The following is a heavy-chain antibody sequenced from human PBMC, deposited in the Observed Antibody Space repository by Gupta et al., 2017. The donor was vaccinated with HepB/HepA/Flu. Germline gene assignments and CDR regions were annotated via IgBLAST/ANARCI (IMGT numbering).Heavy chain of an antibody. J-gene: IGHJ3*02. CDR1: GGSISSYY. CDR3: ARDRWVAVASRVFDI. D-gene: IGHD6-19*01. CDR2: IYYSGST. Sequence: QVQLQESGPGLVKPSETLSLTCTVSGGSISSYYWRWIRQPPGKGLEWIGYIYYSGSTNYNPSLKSRVTISVDTSKNQFSLKLSSVTAADTAVYYCARDRWVAVASRVFDIWGQGTMVTVAS. V-gene: IGHV4-59*01.